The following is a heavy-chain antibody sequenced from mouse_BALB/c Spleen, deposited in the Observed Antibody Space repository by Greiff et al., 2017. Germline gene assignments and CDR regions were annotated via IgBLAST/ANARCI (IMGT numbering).Heavy chain of an antibody. CDR1: GFTFSDYY. CDR2: ISDGGSYT. CDR3: ARGDGSSYAYYAMDY. D-gene: IGHD1-1*01. J-gene: IGHJ4*01. V-gene: IGHV5-4*02. Sequence: EVMLVESGGGLVKPGGSLKLSCAASGFTFSDYYMYWVRQTPEKRLEWVATISDGGSYTYYPDSVKGRFTISRDNAKNNLYLQMSSLKSEDTAMYYCARGDGSSYAYYAMDYWGQGTSVTVSS.